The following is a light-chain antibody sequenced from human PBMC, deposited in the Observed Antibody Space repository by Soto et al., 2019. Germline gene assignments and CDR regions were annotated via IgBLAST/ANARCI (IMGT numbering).Light chain of an antibody. CDR3: CSYAGSSTLV. CDR1: SSDVGSYNL. V-gene: IGLV2-23*02. CDR2: EVY. J-gene: IGLJ2*01. Sequence: QSALTQPASVSGSPGQSITISCTGTSSDVGSYNLVSWYQQHPGKATKLMIYEVYKRPSGVFNRFSGSKSGNTASLTISGLQAEDEADYYCCSYAGSSTLVFGGGTKVTVL.